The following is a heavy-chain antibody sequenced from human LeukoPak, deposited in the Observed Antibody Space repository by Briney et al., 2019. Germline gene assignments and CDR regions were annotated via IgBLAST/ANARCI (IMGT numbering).Heavy chain of an antibody. J-gene: IGHJ4*02. CDR2: ISAYNGNT. CDR3: ARDLISEYYDSSGYYPNFDY. V-gene: IGHV1-18*01. D-gene: IGHD3-22*01. CDR1: GYTFTSYG. Sequence: ASVKVSCKASGYTFTSYGISWVRQAPGQGLERMGWISAYNGNTNYAQKLQGRVTMTTDTSTRTAYMELRSLRSDDTAVYYCARDLISEYYDSSGYYPNFDYWGQGTLVTVSS.